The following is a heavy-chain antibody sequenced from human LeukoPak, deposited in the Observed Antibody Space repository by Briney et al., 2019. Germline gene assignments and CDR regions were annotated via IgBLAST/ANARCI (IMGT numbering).Heavy chain of an antibody. CDR3: AGQRGGVSCYGQNCYYYYYMDV. J-gene: IGHJ6*03. Sequence: SETLSLTCTVSGGSISSYYWSWIRQPPGKGLEWIGYIYYSGSTNYNPALKSRVTISIDTSKNQFSLKLSSVTAADTAVYYCAGQRGGVSCYGQNCYYYYYMDVGGKGTTLTISS. CDR2: IYYSGST. CDR1: GGSISSYY. V-gene: IGHV4-59*08. D-gene: IGHD2-15*01.